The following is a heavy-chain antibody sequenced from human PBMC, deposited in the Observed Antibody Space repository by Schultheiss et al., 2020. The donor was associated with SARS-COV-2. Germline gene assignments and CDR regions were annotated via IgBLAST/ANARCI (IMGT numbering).Heavy chain of an antibody. CDR3: ARAVILPGGYYFDY. D-gene: IGHD3-9*01. J-gene: IGHJ4*02. CDR1: GGTFSSYI. Sequence: SVKVSCKASGGTFSSYIISWVRQAPGQGLEWMGRIVPILAIANYAQKFQGRVTITADKSTSTAYMELSSLRSKDTAVYYCARAVILPGGYYFDYWGQGTLVTVSS. CDR2: IVPILAIA. V-gene: IGHV1-69*02.